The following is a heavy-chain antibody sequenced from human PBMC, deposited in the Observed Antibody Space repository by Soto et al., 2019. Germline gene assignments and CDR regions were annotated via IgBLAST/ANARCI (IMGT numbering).Heavy chain of an antibody. Sequence: ESLTISCKGSGYSLTSYWIGLVRQMPGKGLGWMGMIYPFDSDTRYSPSFQGQVTIPPDKSIRTDYPQWSSLKDSDTDMYYWARGPKMVAVTWGQGTLVTVYS. CDR2: IYPFDSDT. V-gene: IGHV5-51*06. CDR1: GYSLTSYW. J-gene: IGHJ5*02. CDR3: ARGPKMVAVT. D-gene: IGHD2-8*01.